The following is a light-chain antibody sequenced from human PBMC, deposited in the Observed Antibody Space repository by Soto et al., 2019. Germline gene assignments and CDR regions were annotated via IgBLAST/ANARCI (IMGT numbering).Light chain of an antibody. CDR3: QQYSSYVKT. J-gene: IGKJ1*01. CDR2: KAS. CDR1: QSISTW. Sequence: DIQMTQSPSTLSASVGDRVTITCRASQSISTWLAWYQQKPGKAPKLLIYKASSLESGVPSRFSGSGSGTDFTLTISSLQPDDFATYYCQQYSSYVKTLGQGTKVEIK. V-gene: IGKV1-5*03.